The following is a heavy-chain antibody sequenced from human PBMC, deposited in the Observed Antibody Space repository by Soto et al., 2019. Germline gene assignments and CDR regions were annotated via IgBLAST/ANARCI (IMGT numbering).Heavy chain of an antibody. CDR1: GFTFSSYG. J-gene: IGHJ6*03. CDR2: IWYDGSNK. D-gene: IGHD3-9*01. CDR3: ARVNYDILTGYYLADYYYYYMDV. V-gene: IGHV3-33*01. Sequence: QVQLVESGGGVVQPGRSLRLSCAASGFTFSSYGMHWVRQAPGKGLEWVAVIWYDGSNKYYADSVKGRFTISRDNSKNTLYLQMNSLRAEDTAVYYCARVNYDILTGYYLADYYYYYMDVWGKGTTVTVSS.